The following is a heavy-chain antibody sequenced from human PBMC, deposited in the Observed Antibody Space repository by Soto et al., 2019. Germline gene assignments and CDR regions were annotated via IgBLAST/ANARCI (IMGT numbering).Heavy chain of an antibody. CDR3: ARGCEWSPDY. V-gene: IGHV3-30-3*01. Sequence: QVQLVESGGGVVQPGRSLRLSCAASGFTFSSYAMHWVRQAPGKGLEWVAVISYDGSNKYYADSVKGRFTISRDNSKNTLYLQMNSLRAEDTAVYYCARGCEWSPDYWGQGTLVTVSS. J-gene: IGHJ4*02. D-gene: IGHD3-3*01. CDR2: ISYDGSNK. CDR1: GFTFSSYA.